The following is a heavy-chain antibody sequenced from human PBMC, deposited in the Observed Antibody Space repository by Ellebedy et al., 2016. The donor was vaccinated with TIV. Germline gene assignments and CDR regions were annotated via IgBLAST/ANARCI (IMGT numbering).Heavy chain of an antibody. V-gene: IGHV7-4-1*02. CDR1: GYIFTSLD. CDR2: MNTKSGKP. Sequence: AASVTVSCKTSGYIFTSLDINWVRQATGLGLEWMGWMNTKSGKPTYARDFTGRFVFSLDTSASTLYLQISSLKAEDTAVYYCATDIQSDAFDIWGQGTMLTVSS. CDR3: ATDIQSDAFDI. J-gene: IGHJ3*02. D-gene: IGHD5-18*01.